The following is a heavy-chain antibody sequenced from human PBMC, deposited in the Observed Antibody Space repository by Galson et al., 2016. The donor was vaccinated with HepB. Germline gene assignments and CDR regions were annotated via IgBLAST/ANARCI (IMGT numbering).Heavy chain of an antibody. J-gene: IGHJ4*02. CDR1: GFDFGNWI. CDR2: VSARAGTI. CDR3: ATTRLLDN. V-gene: IGHV3-48*03. Sequence: SLRLSCAASGFDFGNWIMNWVRQAPGKRLEWVAYVSARAGTITYADSVRGRFSISRDNAKSSLYLQMSGLRPNDTAFYYCATTRLLDNWGQGILVTVSS.